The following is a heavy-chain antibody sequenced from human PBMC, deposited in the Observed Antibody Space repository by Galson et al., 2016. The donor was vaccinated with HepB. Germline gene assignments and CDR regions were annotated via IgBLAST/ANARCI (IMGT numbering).Heavy chain of an antibody. V-gene: IGHV3-23*01. CDR3: ATGFEGFCRGGSCYAPNA. CDR1: GFTFGTYG. D-gene: IGHD2-15*01. J-gene: IGHJ2*01. CDR2: ISASGATT. Sequence: SLRLSCAASGFTFGTYGLTWVRQAPGKGLEWVSSISASGATTYYADSVKGRFTISRDNSKNTLSLQLNSLRAEDTARYHCATGFEGFCRGGSCYAPNAWGRGTLVTVSS.